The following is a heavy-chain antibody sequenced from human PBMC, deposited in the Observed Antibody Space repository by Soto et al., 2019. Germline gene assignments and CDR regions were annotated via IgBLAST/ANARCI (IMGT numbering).Heavy chain of an antibody. CDR1: GYSISSGYY. Sequence: PSETLSLTCAVSGYSISSGYYWGWIRQPPGKGLEWIGSIYHSGSTYYNPSLKSRVTISVDTSKNQFSLKLSSVTAADTAVYYCARTYDILTGYSDYWGQGTLVTVYS. V-gene: IGHV4-38-2*01. D-gene: IGHD3-9*01. CDR2: IYHSGST. CDR3: ARTYDILTGYSDY. J-gene: IGHJ4*02.